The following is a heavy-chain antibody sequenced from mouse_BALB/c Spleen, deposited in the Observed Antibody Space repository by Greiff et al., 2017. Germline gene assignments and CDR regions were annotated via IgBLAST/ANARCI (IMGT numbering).Heavy chain of an antibody. CDR2: IWTGGGT. CDR1: GFSLTSYD. CDR3: VRELRYYYAMDY. D-gene: IGHD1-1*01. V-gene: IGHV2-9-2*01. Sequence: VQVVESGPGLVAPSQSLSITCTVSGFSLTSYDISWIRQPPGKGLEWLGVIWTGGGTNYNSAFMSRLSISKDNSKSQVFLKMNSLQTDDTAIYYCVRELRYYYAMDYWGQGTSVTVSS. J-gene: IGHJ4*01.